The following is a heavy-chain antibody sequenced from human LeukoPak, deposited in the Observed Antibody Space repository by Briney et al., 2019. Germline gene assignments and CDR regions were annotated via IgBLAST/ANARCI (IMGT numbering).Heavy chain of an antibody. V-gene: IGHV3-23*01. J-gene: IGHJ4*03. CDR1: GFTFRSYG. CDR3: AVRVGGSWDFMPYHFYH. Sequence: GGTLRLSCAASGFTFRSYGMSWVRQAPGKGLEWVSAISGSGGSTYYADSVRGRFTISRDNSKNTLHLQLNSLRAKDTAVYYWAVRVGGSWDFMPYHFYHWGQGTLGNGSP. D-gene: IGHD3-16*01. CDR2: ISGSGGST.